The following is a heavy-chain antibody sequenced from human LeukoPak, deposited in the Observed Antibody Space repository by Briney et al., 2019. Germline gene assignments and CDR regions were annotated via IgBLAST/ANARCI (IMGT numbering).Heavy chain of an antibody. CDR2: ISGSGSNT. Sequence: GGSLRLSCAASGFTFTTYGMIWVRQAPGKGPEWVSGISGSGSNTYYADFVKGRLTTSRDSSKKMLYLQMNSLTPDDTAVYYCAKNGEPHYYMDVWGKGTTVTVSS. D-gene: IGHD1-14*01. CDR1: GFTFTTYG. CDR3: AKNGEPHYYMDV. J-gene: IGHJ6*03. V-gene: IGHV3-23*01.